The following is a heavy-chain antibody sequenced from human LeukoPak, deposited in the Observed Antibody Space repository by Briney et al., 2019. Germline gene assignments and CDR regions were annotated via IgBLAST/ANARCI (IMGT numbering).Heavy chain of an antibody. Sequence: PSETLTLTCAVYGGSFSGYYWSWIRQPPGKALEWIGEINHSGSTNYNPSLKSRVTISVDTSKNQFSLKLSSVTAADTAVYYCASGPRSQGSEFDYWGQGTLVTVSS. CDR3: ASGPRSQGSEFDY. V-gene: IGHV4-34*01. CDR2: INHSGST. CDR1: GGSFSGYY. J-gene: IGHJ4*02. D-gene: IGHD1-14*01.